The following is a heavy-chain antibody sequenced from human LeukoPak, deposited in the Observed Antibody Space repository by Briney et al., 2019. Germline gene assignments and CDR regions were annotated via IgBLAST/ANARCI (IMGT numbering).Heavy chain of an antibody. J-gene: IGHJ4*02. D-gene: IGHD1-7*01. CDR2: ISWNSGSI. V-gene: IGHV3-9*01. CDR3: AKDWNYVPNYFDY. CDR1: GFTFDDYA. Sequence: SLRLSCAASGFTFDDYAMHWVRQAPGKGLEWVSGISWNSGSIGYADSVKGRFTISRDNAKNPLYLQMNSLRAEDTALYYCAKDWNYVPNYFDYWGQGTLVTVSS.